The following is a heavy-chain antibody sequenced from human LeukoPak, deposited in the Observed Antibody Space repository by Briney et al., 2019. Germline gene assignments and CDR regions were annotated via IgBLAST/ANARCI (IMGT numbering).Heavy chain of an antibody. CDR3: ARVVDDILTGYYNEAYYFDY. J-gene: IGHJ4*02. CDR1: GGSISSGSYY. CDR2: IYRSGSS. D-gene: IGHD3-9*01. Sequence: SETLSLTCTVSGGSISSGSYYWNWIRQPAGKGLEWIGRIYRSGSSNYNPSLKSRVTISVDTSKNQFSLKLSSVTAADTAVYYCARVVDDILTGYYNEAYYFDYWGQGTLVTVSS. V-gene: IGHV4-61*02.